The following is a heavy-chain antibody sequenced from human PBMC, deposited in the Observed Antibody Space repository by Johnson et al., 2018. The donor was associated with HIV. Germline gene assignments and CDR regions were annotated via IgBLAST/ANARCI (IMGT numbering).Heavy chain of an antibody. J-gene: IGHJ3*01. CDR2: ISYDGSNE. CDR3: AKDATDFDFWSGPGPDHGISYV. D-gene: IGHD3-3*01. V-gene: IGHV3-30*18. CDR1: GFTFSSYD. Sequence: QVQLVESGGGVVQPGRSLRLSCAASGFTFSSYDMHWVRQAPGKRLEWVALISYDGSNEYYADSLKGRFTISRDNSKNTLYLQMNSLRAEDTAVYYCAKDATDFDFWSGPGPDHGISYVWGQGTMVTVSS.